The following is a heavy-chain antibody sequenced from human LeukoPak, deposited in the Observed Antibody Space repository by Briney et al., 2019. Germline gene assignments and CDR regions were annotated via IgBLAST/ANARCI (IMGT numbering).Heavy chain of an antibody. V-gene: IGHV3-30*03. CDR1: GFTFSSYG. Sequence: GGSLRLSCAASGFTFSSYGMHWVRQAPGKGLEWVAVISYDGSNKYYADSVKGRFTISRDNSKNTLYLQMNSLRAEDTAVYYCARPNSSGYAYAFDIWGQGTMVTVSS. D-gene: IGHD3-22*01. CDR3: ARPNSSGYAYAFDI. CDR2: ISYDGSNK. J-gene: IGHJ3*02.